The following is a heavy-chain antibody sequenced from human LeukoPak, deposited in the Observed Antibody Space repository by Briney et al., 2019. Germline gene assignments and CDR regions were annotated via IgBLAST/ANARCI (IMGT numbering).Heavy chain of an antibody. J-gene: IGHJ4*02. Sequence: PSETLSLTCTVSGGSNSSYYWSWIRQPPGKGLEWIGYIYYSGSTNYNPSLKSRVTISVDTSKNQFSLKLSSVTAAGTAVYYCARGGPGIGNWNYHYWGQGTLVTASS. V-gene: IGHV4-59*01. D-gene: IGHD1-7*01. CDR1: GGSNSSYY. CDR2: IYYSGST. CDR3: ARGGPGIGNWNYHY.